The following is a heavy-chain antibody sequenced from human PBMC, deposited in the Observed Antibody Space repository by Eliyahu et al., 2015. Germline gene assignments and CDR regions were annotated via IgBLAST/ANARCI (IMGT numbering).Heavy chain of an antibody. CDR1: GYTFTSFG. CDR3: ARAVSGHSNTFGY. J-gene: IGHJ4*02. Sequence: QVQLVQSAPEMKKPGASVTVSCKASGYTFTSFGVSWVRQVPGQGLEWMGWVNPDHGNTDHAQKFQGRVTMTADTSTSTAYMELTSLTSDDTGMCYCARAVSGHSNTFGYWGPGTLVTVSS. CDR2: VNPDHGNT. V-gene: IGHV1-18*04. D-gene: IGHD3-10*01.